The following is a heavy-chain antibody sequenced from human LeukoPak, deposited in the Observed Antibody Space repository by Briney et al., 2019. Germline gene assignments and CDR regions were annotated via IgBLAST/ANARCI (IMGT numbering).Heavy chain of an antibody. V-gene: IGHV4-59*08. CDR1: GGSISTYY. CDR2: IYYSGST. D-gene: IGHD6-6*01. J-gene: IGHJ4*02. CDR3: ARHMGHPSSSFDY. Sequence: SETLSLTCTVSGGSISTYYWSWIRQPPGKGLEWIGHIYYSGSTNYNPSLKSRVTISVDTSKNQFSLKLSSVTAADTAVYYCARHMGHPSSSFDYWGQGTLVTVSS.